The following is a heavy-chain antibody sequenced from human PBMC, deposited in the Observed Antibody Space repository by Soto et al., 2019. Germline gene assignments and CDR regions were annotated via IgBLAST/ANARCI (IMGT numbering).Heavy chain of an antibody. CDR1: GFTFSSYA. V-gene: IGHV3-23*01. CDR3: AKGLVGYDFWSGYYVGSGMDV. CDR2: ISGSGGST. J-gene: IGHJ6*02. D-gene: IGHD3-3*01. Sequence: PGGSLRLSCAASGFTFSSYAMSWVRQAPGKGLEWVSAISGSGGSTYYADSVKGRLTISRDNSKNTLYLQMNSLRAGDTAVYYCAKGLVGYDFWSGYYVGSGMDVWGQGTTVTVSS.